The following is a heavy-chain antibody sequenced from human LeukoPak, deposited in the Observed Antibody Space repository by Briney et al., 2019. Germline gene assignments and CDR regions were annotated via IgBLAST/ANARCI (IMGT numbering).Heavy chain of an antibody. CDR1: EFTFSNYA. V-gene: IGHV3-23*01. CDR3: VKGVSMGVTSAFDI. D-gene: IGHD1-26*01. Sequence: QPGGSLRLSCAASEFTFSNYAMSWVRHAPGKGLEWVSGSTGTGYSTYYADSVKGRFTISRDNSKNTLYLQMNSLRAEDTAVYYCVKGVSMGVTSAFDIWRQGTMVTVSS. J-gene: IGHJ3*02. CDR2: STGTGYST.